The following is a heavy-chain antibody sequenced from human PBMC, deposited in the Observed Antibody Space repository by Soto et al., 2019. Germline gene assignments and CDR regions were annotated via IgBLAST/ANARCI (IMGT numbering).Heavy chain of an antibody. V-gene: IGHV3-23*01. CDR2: LSGGGDTT. J-gene: IGHJ4*02. CDR3: AKGRGGSGSLTPRVDF. Sequence: EVQLLESGGGLVQPGGSLRLSCAASGFTFNNYAMTWVRQAPGKGLEWVSALSGGGDTTSYADAVKGRLTVSRDGSKNTLYLQMSSLRAEDTALYYCAKGRGGSGSLTPRVDFWGQGTLVTVSS. CDR1: GFTFNNYA. D-gene: IGHD3-10*01.